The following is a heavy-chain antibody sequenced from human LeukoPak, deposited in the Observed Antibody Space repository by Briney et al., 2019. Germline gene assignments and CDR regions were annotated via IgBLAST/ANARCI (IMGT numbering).Heavy chain of an antibody. CDR1: GFTFSSYG. Sequence: PGGSLRLSCAASGFTFSSYGMHWVREAPGKGLGWEAVMSYNGQITYYADSVKGRFTISRDNSQNMLYLQMNSLRVDDTSVYYCAKVQLERRELLPNFDSWGQGTLVTVSS. CDR2: MSYNGQIT. D-gene: IGHD1-1*01. J-gene: IGHJ4*02. V-gene: IGHV3-30*18. CDR3: AKVQLERRELLPNFDS.